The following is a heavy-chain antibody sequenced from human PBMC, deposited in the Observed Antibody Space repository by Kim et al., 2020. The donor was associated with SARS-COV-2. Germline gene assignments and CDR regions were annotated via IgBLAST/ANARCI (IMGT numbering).Heavy chain of an antibody. CDR3: ASDYYYRMDI. V-gene: IGHV3-74*03. Sequence: TLYSDPVKGRFTISRDNVKNTVYLQMNSLRAEDTAVYYCASDYYYRMDIWGQGTTVTVSS. J-gene: IGHJ6*02. CDR2: T.